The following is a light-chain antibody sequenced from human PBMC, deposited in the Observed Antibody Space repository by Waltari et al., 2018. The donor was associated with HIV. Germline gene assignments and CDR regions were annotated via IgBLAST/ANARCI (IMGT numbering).Light chain of an antibody. V-gene: IGLV1-44*01. Sequence: QSVLTQPPSASGAPGQRVTISRSGSTPNIGSSNVTWYQQFSRAAPKLLIYADAQRPSGVPDRFSGSKSGTSASLVISGLQSEDEADYYCSTWDDRLNGVVFGGGTRLTVV. J-gene: IGLJ2*01. CDR2: ADA. CDR3: STWDDRLNGVV. CDR1: TPNIGSSN.